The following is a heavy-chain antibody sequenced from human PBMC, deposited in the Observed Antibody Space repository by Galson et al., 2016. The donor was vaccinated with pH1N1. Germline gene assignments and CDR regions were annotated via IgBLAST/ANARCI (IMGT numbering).Heavy chain of an antibody. Sequence: ETLSLTCTVSGDSINRNYWSWVRQPPGKGLEWIGYIYYSGTTSYNPSLKSRITISVDSSQGQFSLKLTSVTAADTAVYYCARGGGDLDSWGQGTLVTVSS. CDR2: IYYSGTT. CDR3: ARGGGDLDS. J-gene: IGHJ4*02. CDR1: GDSINRNY. V-gene: IGHV4-59*01. D-gene: IGHD2-21*02.